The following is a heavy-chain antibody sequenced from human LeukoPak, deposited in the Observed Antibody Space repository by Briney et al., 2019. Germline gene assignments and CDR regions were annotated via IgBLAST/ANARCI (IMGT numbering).Heavy chain of an antibody. CDR3: ARSRYYDSSGYYFRFDY. CDR1: GYTFTSYG. D-gene: IGHD3-22*01. J-gene: IGHJ4*02. CDR2: INPNSGGT. V-gene: IGHV1-2*02. Sequence: ASVKVSCKASGYTFTSYGISWVRQAPGQGLEWMGWINPNSGGTNYAQKFQGRVTMTRDTSISTAYMELSRLRSDDTAVYYCARSRYYDSSGYYFRFDYWGQGTLVTVSS.